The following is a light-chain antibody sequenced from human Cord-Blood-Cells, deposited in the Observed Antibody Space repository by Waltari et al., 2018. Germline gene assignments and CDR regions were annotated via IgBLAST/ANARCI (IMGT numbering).Light chain of an antibody. CDR2: AAP. V-gene: IGKV1D-8*01. CDR3: QQYYSFPPT. CDR1: QCISSY. J-gene: IGKJ1*01. Sequence: VIWLTQSPSLLSASTGERVTISCRMSQCISSYLAWYQQKPGKAPELLIYAAPTLQSGVPSRFSGSGSGTDFTLTISCLQSEDFATYYCQQYYSFPPTFGQGTKVEIK.